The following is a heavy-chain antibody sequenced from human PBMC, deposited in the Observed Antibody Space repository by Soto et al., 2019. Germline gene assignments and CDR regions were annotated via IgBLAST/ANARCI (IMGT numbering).Heavy chain of an antibody. CDR2: IYYSGSV. V-gene: IGHV4-59*11. Sequence: SETLSLTCNVSGVSISRHYWTWVRQPPGKGLEWIAYIYYSGSVSYNPSLKSRLSISIDRSKMQFSLKLTSVTSSDTGVYYCASSPSLNWFDAWGQGTLVTVSS. CDR1: GVSISRHY. CDR3: ASSPSLNWFDA. J-gene: IGHJ5*02.